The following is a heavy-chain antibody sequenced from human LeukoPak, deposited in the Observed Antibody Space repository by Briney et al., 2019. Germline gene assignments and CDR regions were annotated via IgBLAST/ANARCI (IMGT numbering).Heavy chain of an antibody. J-gene: IGHJ4*02. CDR1: GFTFSSYA. CDR2: ISYDGSNK. Sequence: PGGSLRLSCAASGFTFSSYAMHWVRKAPGKGLEWVAVISYDGSNKYYADSVKGRFTISRDNSKNTLYLQMNSLRAEDTAVYYCARDSEWELLGGYFDYWGQGTLVTVSS. D-gene: IGHD1-26*01. V-gene: IGHV3-30-3*01. CDR3: ARDSEWELLGGYFDY.